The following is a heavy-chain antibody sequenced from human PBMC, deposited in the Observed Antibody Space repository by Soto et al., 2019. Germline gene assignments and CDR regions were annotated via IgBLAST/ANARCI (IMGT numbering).Heavy chain of an antibody. V-gene: IGHV4-59*01. CDR2: IYYSGST. CDR1: GCSISSYY. J-gene: IGHJ6*02. CDR3: ARTRGIAAAEGYYYYGMDV. D-gene: IGHD6-13*01. Sequence: SETLSLTCTVSGCSISSYYWSWIRQPPGKGLEWIGYIYYSGSTNYNPSLKSRVTISVDTSKNQFSLKLSSVTAADTAVYYCARTRGIAAAEGYYYYGMDVWGQGTTVTVSS.